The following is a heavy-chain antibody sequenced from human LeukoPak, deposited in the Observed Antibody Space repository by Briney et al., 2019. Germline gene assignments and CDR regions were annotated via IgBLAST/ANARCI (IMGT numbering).Heavy chain of an antibody. CDR2: INPNSGGT. J-gene: IGHJ4*02. CDR1: GYTFTGYY. D-gene: IGHD6-13*01. Sequence: ASVKVSCKASGYTFTGYYIHWVRQAPGQGLEWMGWINPNSGGTNYAQKFQGRVTMTRDTSISTAYMELSRLRSDDTAVYYCARGVRGSSWYYYFDYWGQGTLVTVSS. CDR3: ARGVRGSSWYYYFDY. V-gene: IGHV1-2*02.